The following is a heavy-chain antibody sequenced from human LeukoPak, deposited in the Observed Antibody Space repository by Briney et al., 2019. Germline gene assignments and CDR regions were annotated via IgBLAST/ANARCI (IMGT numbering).Heavy chain of an antibody. J-gene: IGHJ6*03. CDR2: INHSGST. CDR1: GGSFSGYY. CDR3: ARSYSSSWYPTYYYYYMDV. D-gene: IGHD6-13*01. V-gene: IGHV4-34*01. Sequence: PSETLSLTCAVYGGSFSGYYWSWIRQPPGKGLEWIGEINHSGSTNYNPSLKSRVTISVDTSKNQFSLKLSPVTAADTAVYYCARSYSSSWYPTYYYYYMDVWGKGTTVTVSS.